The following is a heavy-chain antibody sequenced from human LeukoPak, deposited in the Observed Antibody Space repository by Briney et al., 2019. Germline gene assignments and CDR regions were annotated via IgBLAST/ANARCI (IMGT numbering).Heavy chain of an antibody. D-gene: IGHD4-11*01. J-gene: IGHJ4*02. CDR1: GYTFTSYY. CDR2: INPSGGST. Sequence: ASVKVSCKASGYTFTSYYMHWVRQAPGQGLEWMGIINPSGGSTSYAQKFQGRVTITTDESTSTAYMELSSLRSEDTAVYYCARIYDDYSKEDWGQGTLVTVSS. V-gene: IGHV1-46*01. CDR3: ARIYDDYSKED.